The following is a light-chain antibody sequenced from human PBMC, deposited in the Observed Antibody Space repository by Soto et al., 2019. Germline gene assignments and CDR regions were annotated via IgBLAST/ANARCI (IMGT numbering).Light chain of an antibody. J-gene: IGLJ3*02. CDR2: DVS. CDR1: SSDVGGSNF. V-gene: IGLV2-11*01. CDR3: CSYAGNSLWV. Sequence: QSALTQPRSVSGSPGQSVTISCTGTSSDVGGSNFVSWYQQHAGKAPKLVIYDVSNRPSGVPDRFSGSKSGNAASLTISGLQVEDEADYYCCSYAGNSLWVFGGGTKLTVL.